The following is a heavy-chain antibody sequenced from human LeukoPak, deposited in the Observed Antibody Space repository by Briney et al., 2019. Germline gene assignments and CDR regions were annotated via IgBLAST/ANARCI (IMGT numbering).Heavy chain of an antibody. CDR3: AREDCTIGAVCSSLLDH. D-gene: IGHD2-8*01. J-gene: IGHJ4*02. CDR2: INSDGSST. V-gene: IGHV3-74*01. Sequence: GGSLRLSCAASGFTFSSYWMHWVRQAPGKGLVWVSHINSDGSSTNYADSVKGRFTISRDNAKNTLYLQMNSLRAEDTAVYYCAREDCTIGAVCSSLLDHWGRGTLVTVSS. CDR1: GFTFSSYW.